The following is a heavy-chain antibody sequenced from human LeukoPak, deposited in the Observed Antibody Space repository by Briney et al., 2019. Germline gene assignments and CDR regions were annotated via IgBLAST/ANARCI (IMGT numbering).Heavy chain of an antibody. Sequence: GGSLRLSCEASGFTFSSNAMSWVRQAPGMGLAWVSVISSSADSTYYADSVKGRFTIPRDNSKNTLYLQMNNLRAEDTAVYYCAKPLEKYTYGGNFDYWGQGILVTVSS. CDR3: AKPLEKYTYGGNFDY. V-gene: IGHV3-23*01. J-gene: IGHJ4*02. D-gene: IGHD4-23*01. CDR1: GFTFSSNA. CDR2: ISSSADST.